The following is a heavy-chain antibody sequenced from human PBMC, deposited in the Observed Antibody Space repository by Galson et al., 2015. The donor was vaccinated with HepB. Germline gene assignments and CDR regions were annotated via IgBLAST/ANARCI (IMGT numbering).Heavy chain of an antibody. CDR2: IWYDGSNK. Sequence: SLRLSCAASGFTFSSYGMHWVRQAPGKGLEWVAVIWYDGSNKYYADSVKGRFTISRDNSKNTLYLQMNSLRAEDTAVYYCARGFYYDSSGYGDHNYYFDYWGQGTLVTVSS. J-gene: IGHJ4*02. D-gene: IGHD3-22*01. CDR3: ARGFYYDSSGYGDHNYYFDY. CDR1: GFTFSSYG. V-gene: IGHV3-33*08.